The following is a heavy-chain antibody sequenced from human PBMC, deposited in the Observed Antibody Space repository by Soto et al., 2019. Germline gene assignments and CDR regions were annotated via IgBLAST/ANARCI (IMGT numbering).Heavy chain of an antibody. J-gene: IGHJ5*02. D-gene: IGHD3-16*01. CDR2: IKEDGSEI. CDR3: ARDIGFAYVT. CDR1: EFNVMSYW. Sequence: GGSLRLSCAVSEFNVMSYWMSWVRQAPGKGLEWVASIKEDGSEIYYLQSVRGRFTISRDSAGNALHLAMNYLSAEDTGVYFCARDIGFAYVTWGQGTLVTVSS. V-gene: IGHV3-7*01.